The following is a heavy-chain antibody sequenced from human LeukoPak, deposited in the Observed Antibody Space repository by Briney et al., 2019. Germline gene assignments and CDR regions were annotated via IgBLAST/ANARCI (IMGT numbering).Heavy chain of an antibody. CDR2: ISSSSSYI. Sequence: PGGSLRLSCVVSGFTFSSYSMNWVRQAPGKGLEWVSSISSSSSYIYYADSVKGRFTISRDNAKNSLYLQMNSLRAEDTAVHYCARSHQTATALDYWGQGTLVTVSS. J-gene: IGHJ4*02. D-gene: IGHD5-24*01. V-gene: IGHV3-21*01. CDR3: ARSHQTATALDY. CDR1: GFTFSSYS.